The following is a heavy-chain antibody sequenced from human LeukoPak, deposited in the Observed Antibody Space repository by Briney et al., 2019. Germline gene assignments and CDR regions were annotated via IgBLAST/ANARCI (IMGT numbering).Heavy chain of an antibody. V-gene: IGHV3-15*07. J-gene: IGHJ6*02. CDR1: GFTFSNAW. Sequence: GGSLRLSCAASGFTFSNAWMNWVRQAPGKGLEWVGRIKSKTDGGTTDYAAPVKGRFTISRDDSKNTLYLQMNSLKTEDAAVYYCTTDLEPIFDGMDVWGQGTTVTVSS. D-gene: IGHD3-3*01. CDR2: IKSKTDGGTT. CDR3: TTDLEPIFDGMDV.